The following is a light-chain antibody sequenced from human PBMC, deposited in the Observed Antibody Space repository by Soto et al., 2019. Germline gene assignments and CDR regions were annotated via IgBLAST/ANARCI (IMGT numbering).Light chain of an antibody. CDR1: SSDVGNYNY. CDR2: DVS. CDR3: CSYAGRYTYV. V-gene: IGLV2-11*01. Sequence: QSALTQPRSVSGSPGQSVTISCTGTSSDVGNYNYVSWYQQHPGKAPQLMIYDVSKRPSGVPDHFSGSKSGNTASLTISGLQADDEADYYCCSYAGRYTYVCGTGTKLTVL. J-gene: IGLJ1*01.